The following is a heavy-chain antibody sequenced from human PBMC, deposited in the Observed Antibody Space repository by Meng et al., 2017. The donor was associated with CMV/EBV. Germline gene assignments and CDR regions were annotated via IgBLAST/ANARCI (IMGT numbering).Heavy chain of an antibody. CDR2: INPNSGGT. D-gene: IGHD6-13*01. J-gene: IGHJ4*02. Sequence: QGQSGQAGAEVKKPGASVKVSCKAAGYTFTGYYMHWVRQAPGQGLEWMGWINPNSGGTNYAQKFQGRVTMTRDTSISTAYMELSRLRSDDTAVYYCARFMSSSWDHYFDYWGQGTLVTVSS. V-gene: IGHV1-2*02. CDR3: ARFMSSSWDHYFDY. CDR1: GYTFTGYY.